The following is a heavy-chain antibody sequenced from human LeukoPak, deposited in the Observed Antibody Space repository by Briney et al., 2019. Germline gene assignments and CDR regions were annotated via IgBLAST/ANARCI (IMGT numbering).Heavy chain of an antibody. J-gene: IGHJ5*02. CDR2: ISAGNGNT. CDR1: GYTFTSYA. Sequence: ASVKVSCKASGYTFTSYAVHWLRQAPGQRLEWMGWISAGNGNTRYSQKFQGRVTITRDTSASTAYMELSSLRSEDTAVYYCANNWFDPWGQGTLVTVSS. V-gene: IGHV1-3*01. CDR3: ANNWFDP.